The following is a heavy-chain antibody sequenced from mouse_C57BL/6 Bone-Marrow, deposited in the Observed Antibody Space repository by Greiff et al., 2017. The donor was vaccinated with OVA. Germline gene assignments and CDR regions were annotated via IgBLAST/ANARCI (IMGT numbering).Heavy chain of an antibody. D-gene: IGHD2-3*01. CDR1: GYTFTSYW. V-gene: IGHV1-5*01. CDR2: IYPGNSDT. J-gene: IGHJ4*01. Sequence: VHVKQSGTVLARPGASVKMSCKTSGYTFTSYWMHWVKQRPGQGLEWIGAIYPGNSDTSYNQKFKGKAKLTAVTSASTAYMELSSLTNEDSAVYYCTRSGDGLYAMDYWGQGTSVTVSS. CDR3: TRSGDGLYAMDY.